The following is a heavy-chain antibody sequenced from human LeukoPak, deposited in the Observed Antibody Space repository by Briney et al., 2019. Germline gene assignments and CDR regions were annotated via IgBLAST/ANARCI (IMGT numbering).Heavy chain of an antibody. CDR2: ISYDGSNK. CDR1: GFTFSSYA. CDR3: ARDRSSGYYIGRASTKWVPYFDY. Sequence: PGGSLRLSCAASGFTFSSYAMHWVRQAPGKGLEWVAVISYDGSNKYYADSVKGRFTISRDNSKNTLYLQMNSLRAEDTAVYYCARDRSSGYYIGRASTKWVPYFDYWGQGTLVTVSS. V-gene: IGHV3-30-3*01. D-gene: IGHD3-22*01. J-gene: IGHJ4*02.